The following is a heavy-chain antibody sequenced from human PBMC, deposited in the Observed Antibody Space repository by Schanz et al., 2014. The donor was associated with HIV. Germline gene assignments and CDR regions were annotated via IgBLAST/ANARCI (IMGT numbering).Heavy chain of an antibody. D-gene: IGHD2-2*03. CDR3: AREVDIVVVPAAIVGWFDP. CDR2: INPNSGNT. V-gene: IGHV1-8*02. Sequence: QLQLVQSGAGVKKPGASVKVSCKASAYTFTGYYMHWVRQAPGQGLEWIGWINPNSGNTGYAQKFQGKVTMTRNPSISTAYMELSSLRSEDTAVYYCAREVDIVVVPAAIVGWFDPWGQGTLVTVSS. CDR1: AYTFTGYY. J-gene: IGHJ5*02.